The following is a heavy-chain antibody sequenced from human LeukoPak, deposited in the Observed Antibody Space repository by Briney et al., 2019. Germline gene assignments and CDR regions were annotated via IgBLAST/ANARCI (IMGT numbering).Heavy chain of an antibody. CDR1: RYTFTGYY. CDR2: INPNSGVT. V-gene: IGHV1-2*02. CDR3: ARGVHVRKYDSNHNCFDP. Sequence: GASVKVSCKASRYTFTGYYMHWVRQAPGQGLEWMGWINPNSGVTDYAQNFQGRVTVTRDMSTSTVYMELSSLRSDDTAVYYCARGVHVRKYDSNHNCFDPWGQGTLVTVSS. J-gene: IGHJ5*02. D-gene: IGHD3-22*01.